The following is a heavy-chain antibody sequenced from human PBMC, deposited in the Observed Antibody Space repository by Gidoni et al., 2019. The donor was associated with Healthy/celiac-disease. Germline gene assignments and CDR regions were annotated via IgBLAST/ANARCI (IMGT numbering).Heavy chain of an antibody. D-gene: IGHD1-26*01. Sequence: QVQLVESGGGVVQPGRSLRLSCAASGCTFSSYAMHWVRQAPGKGLEWVAVISYDGSNKYYADSVKGRFTISRDNSKNTLYLQMNSLRAEDTAVYYCARALIVGATNFDYWGQGTLVTVSS. CDR2: ISYDGSNK. CDR3: ARALIVGATNFDY. CDR1: GCTFSSYA. J-gene: IGHJ4*02. V-gene: IGHV3-30*01.